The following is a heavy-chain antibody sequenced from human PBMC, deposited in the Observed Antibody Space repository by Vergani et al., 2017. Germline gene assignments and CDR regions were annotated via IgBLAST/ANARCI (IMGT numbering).Heavy chain of an antibody. CDR2: TYYRSKWYN. CDR3: ARRIVGATQPISYYFDY. Sequence: QVQLQQSGPGLVKPSQTLSLTCAISGDSVSSNSAAWNWIRQSPSRGLEWLGRTYYRSKWYNDYAVSVKSRITINPDTSKNQFSLQLNSVTPEDTAVYYCARRIVGATQPISYYFDYWGQGTLVTVSS. D-gene: IGHD1-26*01. V-gene: IGHV6-1*01. CDR1: GDSVSSNSAA. J-gene: IGHJ4*02.